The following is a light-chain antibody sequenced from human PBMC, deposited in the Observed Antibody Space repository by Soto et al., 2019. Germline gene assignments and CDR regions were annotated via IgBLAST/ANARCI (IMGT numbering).Light chain of an antibody. CDR3: QQYGAWPLT. J-gene: IGKJ4*01. V-gene: IGKV3-15*01. CDR1: QSVGNN. CDR2: ATS. Sequence: EIVVTQSPATLSVSPGERATLSCRASQSVGNNFAWYQQKPGQAPRLLIFATSTRAPGVPARFSGSGSGTEFTLTISSLQSEDFAVYYCQQYGAWPLTFGGGAKVEIE.